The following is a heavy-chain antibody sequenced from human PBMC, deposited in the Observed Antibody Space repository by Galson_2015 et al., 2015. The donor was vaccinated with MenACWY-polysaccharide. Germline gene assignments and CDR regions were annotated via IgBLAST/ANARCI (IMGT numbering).Heavy chain of an antibody. V-gene: IGHV5-51*01. D-gene: IGHD6-13*01. CDR1: GYSFTSYW. CDR3: ARPSSSISWNPFDH. CDR2: IFPGDSDT. Sequence: QSGAEVTKPGESLQISCKGSGYSFTSYWIGWVRQMPGKGLEWMGVIFPGDSDTRDSPSFQGQVTISADKSISTAYLQWSSLKASDTAMYYCARPSSSISWNPFDHWGQGPLVTVSS. J-gene: IGHJ4*02.